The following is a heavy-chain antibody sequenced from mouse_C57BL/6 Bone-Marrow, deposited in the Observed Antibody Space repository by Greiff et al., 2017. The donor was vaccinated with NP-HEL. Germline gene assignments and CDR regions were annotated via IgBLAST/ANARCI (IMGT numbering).Heavy chain of an antibody. V-gene: IGHV5-12*01. Sequence: EVMLVESGGGLVQPGGSLKLSCAASGFTFSDYYMYWVRQTPEKRLEWVAYISNGGGSTYYPDTVKGRFTISRDNAKNTLYLQMSRLKSEDTAMYYCARRDYYGSSLAYWGQGTLVTVSA. J-gene: IGHJ3*01. CDR3: ARRDYYGSSLAY. CDR2: ISNGGGST. D-gene: IGHD1-1*01. CDR1: GFTFSDYY.